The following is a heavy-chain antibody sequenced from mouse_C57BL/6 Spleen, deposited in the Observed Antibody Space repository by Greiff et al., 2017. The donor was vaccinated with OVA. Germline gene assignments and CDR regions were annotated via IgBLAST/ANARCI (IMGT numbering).Heavy chain of an antibody. CDR2: IDPEDGET. CDR1: GFNIKDYY. J-gene: IGHJ2*01. V-gene: IGHV14-2*01. D-gene: IGHD1-1*01. Sequence: EVKVVESGAELVKPGASVKLSCTASGFNIKDYYMHWVKQRTEQGLEWIGRIDPEDGETKYAPKFQSKATITADTSSNTAYLQLSSLTSEDTAVYYCARFWDHYYGSSENYFDYWGQGTTLTVSS. CDR3: ARFWDHYYGSSENYFDY.